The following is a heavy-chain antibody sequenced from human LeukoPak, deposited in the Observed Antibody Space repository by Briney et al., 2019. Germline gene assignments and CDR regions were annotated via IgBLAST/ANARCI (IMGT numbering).Heavy chain of an antibody. J-gene: IGHJ6*03. Sequence: SETLSLTCTVSGGSISSGSYYWSWIRQPAGKGLEWIGRIYTSGTTNYNPSLESRVTISIDTSKNQFSLKLSSVTAADTAVYYCARGSIRYYYMDVWGKGTTVTVSS. D-gene: IGHD3-10*01. CDR1: GGSISSGSYY. V-gene: IGHV4-61*02. CDR2: IYTSGTT. CDR3: ARGSIRYYYMDV.